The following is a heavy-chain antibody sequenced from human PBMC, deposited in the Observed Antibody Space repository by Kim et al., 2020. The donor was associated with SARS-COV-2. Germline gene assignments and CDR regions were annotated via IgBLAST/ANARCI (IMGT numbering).Heavy chain of an antibody. D-gene: IGHD2-21*02. CDR3: ARTAQDDY. Sequence: SETLSLTCAVYGGSFSGYYWSWIRQPPGKGLEWIGEINHSGSTNYNPSLKSRVTISVDTSKNQFSLKLSSVTAADTAVYYCARTAQDDYWGQGTLVTVSS. CDR2: INHSGST. J-gene: IGHJ4*02. V-gene: IGHV4-34*01. CDR1: GGSFSGYY.